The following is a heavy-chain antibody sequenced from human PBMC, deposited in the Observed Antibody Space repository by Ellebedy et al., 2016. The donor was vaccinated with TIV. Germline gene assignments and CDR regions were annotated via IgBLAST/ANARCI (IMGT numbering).Heavy chain of an antibody. D-gene: IGHD2-21*01. V-gene: IGHV3-66*01. CDR2: IYRDGNK. CDR1: GFSVGSYF. CDR3: ARDPGGGGDFGDNWFDP. Sequence: GESLKISCAASGFSVGSYFMSWVRQAPGKGLEWVSIIYRDGNKNYTDSVRGRFTISRDTPKNTLYLQMNSLRAENTAVYYCARDPGGGGDFGDNWFDPWGQGTLVTVSS. J-gene: IGHJ5*02.